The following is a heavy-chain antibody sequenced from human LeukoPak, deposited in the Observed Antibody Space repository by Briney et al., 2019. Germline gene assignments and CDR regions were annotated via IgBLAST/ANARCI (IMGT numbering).Heavy chain of an antibody. J-gene: IGHJ4*02. CDR2: IRSKAYGGTT. CDR3: TRSRQQLALDY. Sequence: PGGSLRLSCAASGFTFSSYGMNWVRQAPGKGLEWVGFIRSKAYGGTTEYAASVKGRFTISRDDSKSIAYLQMNSLKTEDTAVYYCTRSRQQLALDYWGQGTLVTVSS. V-gene: IGHV3-49*04. CDR1: GFTFSSYG. D-gene: IGHD6-13*01.